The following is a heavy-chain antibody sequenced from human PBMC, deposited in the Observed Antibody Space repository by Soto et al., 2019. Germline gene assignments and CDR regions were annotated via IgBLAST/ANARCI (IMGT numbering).Heavy chain of an antibody. V-gene: IGHV4-4*02. D-gene: IGHD3-10*01. CDR3: ARDYMVRGVMRWFDP. Sequence: QVQLQESGPGLVKPSGTLSLTCAVSGGSISSSNWWSWVRQPPGKGLEWIGEIYHSGSTNYNQSLKSRVTISVDKSKNQFSLKLSSVTAADTAGYYCARDYMVRGVMRWFDPWGQGTLVTVSS. CDR2: IYHSGST. J-gene: IGHJ5*02. CDR1: GGSISSSNW.